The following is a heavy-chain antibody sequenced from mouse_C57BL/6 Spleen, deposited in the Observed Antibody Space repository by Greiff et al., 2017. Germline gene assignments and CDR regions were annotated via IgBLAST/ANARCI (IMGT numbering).Heavy chain of an antibody. V-gene: IGHV14-4*01. Sequence: EVQVVESGAELVRPGASVKLSCTASGFNIKDDYMHWVKQRPEQGLEWIGWLDPENGDTEYASKFQGKATITADTSYNTAYLQLSSLTSEDTAVYYCTGGSPAWFAYWGQGTLVTVSA. CDR1: GFNIKDDY. CDR3: TGGSPAWFAY. J-gene: IGHJ3*01. CDR2: LDPENGDT.